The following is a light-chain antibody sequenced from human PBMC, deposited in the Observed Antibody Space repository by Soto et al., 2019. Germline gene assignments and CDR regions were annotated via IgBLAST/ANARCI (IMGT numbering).Light chain of an antibody. CDR2: GAS. CDR1: PSVTTF. Sequence: IVLKQSPGTLSLSPGEGATLSCRASPSVTTFLAWYQQKPGQAPRLLIYGASTRATGVPARFSGRGSGTDFTLTISGLQSEDFAVYYCQQYSNWPPWTFGPGTKVDIK. V-gene: IGKV3-15*01. J-gene: IGKJ1*01. CDR3: QQYSNWPPWT.